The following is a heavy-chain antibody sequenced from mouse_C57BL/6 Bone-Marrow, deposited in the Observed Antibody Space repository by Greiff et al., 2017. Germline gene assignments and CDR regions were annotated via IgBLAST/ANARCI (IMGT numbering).Heavy chain of an antibody. J-gene: IGHJ3*01. Sequence: QVQLQQSGAELARPGASVKLSCKASGYTFTSYGISWVKQRTGQGLEWIGEIYPRSGNTYYNEKFKGKATLTADKSSSTAYMALRSLTSEDSAVCFCARPLDYVFFAYWGQGTLVTVSA. CDR3: ARPLDYVFFAY. CDR2: IYPRSGNT. D-gene: IGHD2-4*01. V-gene: IGHV1-81*01. CDR1: GYTFTSYG.